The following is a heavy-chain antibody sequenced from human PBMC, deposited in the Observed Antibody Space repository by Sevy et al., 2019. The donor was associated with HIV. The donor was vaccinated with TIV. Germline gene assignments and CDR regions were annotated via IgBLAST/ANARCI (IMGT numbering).Heavy chain of an antibody. D-gene: IGHD3-16*01. V-gene: IGHV4-30-4*01. CDR3: ARERGAMEDWGHWVGP. CDR2: IYYSGTT. J-gene: IGHJ5*02. Sequence: SETLSLTCVVSGDSISNGDYYWTWIRQPPGKGLEWIGHIYYSGTTNYNVSLKRRVTISVDTSKKQFSLKLTSVTAAAAAVYYCARERGAMEDWGHWVGPWGQGTLVTVSS. CDR1: GDSISNGDYY.